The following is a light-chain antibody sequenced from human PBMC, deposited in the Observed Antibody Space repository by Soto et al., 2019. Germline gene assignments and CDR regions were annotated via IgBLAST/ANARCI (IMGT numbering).Light chain of an antibody. CDR3: QVWDSSSDHPHVV. CDR2: YDS. J-gene: IGLJ2*01. Sequence: SYELTQPPSVSVAPGKTARITCGGNNIGSKSVHWYQQKPGQAPVLVIYYDSDRPSGIPERFSGSNSGNTATLTISRVEAGDEADYYCQVWDSSSDHPHVVFGGGTKRTVL. V-gene: IGLV3-21*04. CDR1: NIGSKS.